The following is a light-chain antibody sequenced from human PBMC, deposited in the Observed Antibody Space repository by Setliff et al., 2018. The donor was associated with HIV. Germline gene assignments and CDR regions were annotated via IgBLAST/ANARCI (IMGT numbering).Light chain of an antibody. Sequence: LTQPPSASGSPGQSVTTSCTGTSSDVGGYNYVSWYQHHPGRPPKLLIYEVNQRPSGVPDRFSGSKSGNTASLTVSGLQTEDEADYYCSSYAGTNNPYVFGTGTKVTVL. V-gene: IGLV2-8*01. CDR1: SSDVGGYNY. J-gene: IGLJ1*01. CDR2: EVN. CDR3: SSYAGTNNPYV.